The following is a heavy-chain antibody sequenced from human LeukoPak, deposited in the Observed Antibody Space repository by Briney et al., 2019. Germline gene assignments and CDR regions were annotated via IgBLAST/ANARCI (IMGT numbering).Heavy chain of an antibody. CDR2: IKQDGGET. CDR1: GFPFSSYW. J-gene: IGHJ4*02. CDR3: ARDNKGLWFGELLRGDLDY. V-gene: IGHV3-7*01. D-gene: IGHD3-10*01. Sequence: GGSLRLSCAASGFPFSSYWMAWVRQAPGKGLEWVASIKQDGGETFYVDSVKGRFTISRDNAKNSLYLQMNSLRAEDTAVYYCARDNKGLWFGELLRGDLDYWGQGTLVTVSS.